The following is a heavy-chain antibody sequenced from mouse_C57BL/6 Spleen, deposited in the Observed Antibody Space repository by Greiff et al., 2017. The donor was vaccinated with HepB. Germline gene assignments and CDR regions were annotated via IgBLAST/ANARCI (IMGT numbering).Heavy chain of an antibody. Sequence: QVQLQQSGAELAKPGASVKLSCKASGYTFTSYWMHWVNQRPGQGLEWIGYINPSSGYTKYNQKFKDKATLTADKSSSTAYMQLSSLTYEDSAVYYCASYYGYDGDYFDYWGQGTTLTVSS. CDR1: GYTFTSYW. V-gene: IGHV1-7*01. CDR2: INPSSGYT. D-gene: IGHD2-2*01. CDR3: ASYYGYDGDYFDY. J-gene: IGHJ2*01.